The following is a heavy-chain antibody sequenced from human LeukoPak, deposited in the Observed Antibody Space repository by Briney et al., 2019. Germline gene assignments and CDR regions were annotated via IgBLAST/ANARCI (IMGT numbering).Heavy chain of an antibody. V-gene: IGHV1-69*06. CDR2: IIPIFGTA. Sequence: SVKVSCKASVGTFSSYAISWVRQAPGQGLEWMGGIIPIFGTANYAQKFQGRVTITADKSTSTAYMELSSLRSEDTAVYYCARERDSSGHQNFDYWGQGTLVTVSS. CDR3: ARERDSSGHQNFDY. J-gene: IGHJ4*02. D-gene: IGHD6-19*01. CDR1: VGTFSSYA.